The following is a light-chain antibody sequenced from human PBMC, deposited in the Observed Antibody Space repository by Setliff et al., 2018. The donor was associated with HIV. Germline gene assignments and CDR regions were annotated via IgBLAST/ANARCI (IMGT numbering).Light chain of an antibody. CDR2: DVS. CDR3: CSYAGSYTFYV. CDR1: SSDVGGYNY. Sequence: QSVLTQPRSGSGSPGQSVTISCTGTSSDVGGYNYVSWYQQHPGKAPKLMIYDVSERPSGVPDRFSGSKSANKASLTISGLQAEDEADYYCCSYAGSYTFYVFGTGTKVTVL. V-gene: IGLV2-11*01. J-gene: IGLJ1*01.